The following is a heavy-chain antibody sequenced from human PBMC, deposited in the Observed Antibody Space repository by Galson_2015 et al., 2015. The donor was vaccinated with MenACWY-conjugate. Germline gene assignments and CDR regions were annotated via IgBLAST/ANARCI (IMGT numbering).Heavy chain of an antibody. Sequence: SLRLSCAASGFSFSTYAIHWVRQAPGNGLEWVSSVSRGGGGTYYADSVKGRFTISRDKSTNTVSLQMNSLRADDTAVYYCARDSDERTNSHNDHYVDYWGQGTLVTVSS. J-gene: IGHJ4*02. CDR2: VSRGGGGT. D-gene: IGHD1/OR15-1a*01. V-gene: IGHV3-23*01. CDR3: ARDSDERTNSHNDHYVDY. CDR1: GFSFSTYA.